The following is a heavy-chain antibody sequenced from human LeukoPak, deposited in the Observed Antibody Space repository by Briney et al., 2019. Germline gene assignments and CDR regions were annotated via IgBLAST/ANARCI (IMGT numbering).Heavy chain of an antibody. CDR1: GDSISSSY. J-gene: IGHJ5*02. CDR3: ARGFYDSSGYSNCFDP. V-gene: IGHV4-59*01. D-gene: IGHD3-22*01. Sequence: SETLSLTCTVSGDSISSSYWIWLRQPPGKALEWIGYIYYTGTTNYKPSLKRRITMSIDTSKNQFSLNLNSVTAADTAVYYCARGFYDSSGYSNCFDPWGQGTLVTVSS. CDR2: IYYTGTT.